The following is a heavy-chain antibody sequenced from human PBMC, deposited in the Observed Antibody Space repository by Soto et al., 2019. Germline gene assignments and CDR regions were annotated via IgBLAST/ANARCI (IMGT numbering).Heavy chain of an antibody. Sequence: SETLSLTCAVSGGSISSGGYSWSWIRQPPGKGLEWIGYIYHSGSTYYNPSLKSRVTISVDTSKNQFSLKLSSVTAADTAVYYCVRYYDSSGLEGDAFDIWGQGTMVTVSS. J-gene: IGHJ3*02. D-gene: IGHD3-22*01. CDR3: VRYYDSSGLEGDAFDI. CDR2: IYHSGST. CDR1: GGSISSGGYS. V-gene: IGHV4-30-2*05.